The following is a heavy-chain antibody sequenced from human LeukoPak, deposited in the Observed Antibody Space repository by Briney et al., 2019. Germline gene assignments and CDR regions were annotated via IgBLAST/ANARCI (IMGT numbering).Heavy chain of an antibody. CDR1: GGSISSGGYH. CDR2: IYYSGST. CDR3: AREDSSLNWFDP. D-gene: IGHD3/OR15-3a*01. Sequence: SETLSLTCTVSGGSISSGGYHWSWIRQHPGKGLEWIGYIYYSGSTYYNPSLKSRVTISVDTSKNQFSLKLSSVTAADTAVYYCAREDSSLNWFDPWGQGTLVTVSS. J-gene: IGHJ5*02. V-gene: IGHV4-30-4*08.